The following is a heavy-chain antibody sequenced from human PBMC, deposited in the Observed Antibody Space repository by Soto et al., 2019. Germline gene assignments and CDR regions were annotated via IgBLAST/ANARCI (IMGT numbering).Heavy chain of an antibody. CDR3: ARDPSYGSRSGYFDY. J-gene: IGHJ4*02. V-gene: IGHV1-69*12. CDR2: IIPIFGTA. Sequence: QVQLVQSGAEVKKPGSSVKVSCKASGGTFSSYAISWVRQAPGQGLEWMGGIIPIFGTANYAQKFQGRVTITADESTSTAYMEGSRLRSEDTAVYYCARDPSYGSRSGYFDYWGQGTLVTVSS. CDR1: GGTFSSYA. D-gene: IGHD5-18*01.